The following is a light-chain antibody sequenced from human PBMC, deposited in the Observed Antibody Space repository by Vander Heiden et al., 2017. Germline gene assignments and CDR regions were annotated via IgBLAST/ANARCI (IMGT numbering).Light chain of an antibody. CDR3: QQHCEWDPLT. Sequence: ETVLKQSPATLSLSPGERATLSCRASQSVSSYLAWYQQKPGQAPRLLIYDASNRGTGIPARFSGSGYGRDFTLTISSREPEDFAVYYCQQHCEWDPLTFGGGTKVEIK. J-gene: IGKJ4*01. CDR2: DAS. V-gene: IGKV3-11*02. CDR1: QSVSSY.